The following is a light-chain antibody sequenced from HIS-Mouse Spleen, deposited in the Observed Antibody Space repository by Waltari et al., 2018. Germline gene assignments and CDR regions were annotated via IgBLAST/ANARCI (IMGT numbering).Light chain of an antibody. CDR3: QAADSSGTGWV. V-gene: IGLV3-25*03. J-gene: IGLJ3*02. CDR2: KDS. Sequence: SYELTQLPSAPVSPGQTARSTSSGGSLPNPYTYWYQQKPGQAPQLVIYKDSERPSGIPERFSGSSSGTTVTLTISGVQAEDEADYYCQAADSSGTGWVFGGGTKLTVL. CDR1: SLPNPY.